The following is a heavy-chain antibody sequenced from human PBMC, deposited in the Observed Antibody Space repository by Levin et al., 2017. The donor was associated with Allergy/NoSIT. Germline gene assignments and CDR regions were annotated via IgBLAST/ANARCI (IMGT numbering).Heavy chain of an antibody. Sequence: ESLKISCTVSGGSISSRSYYWGWLRQPPGKGLEWIGSIYYSGSTYYNPSLKSRVTISVDTSKNQFSLKLSSVTAADTAVYYCARHPLDTAMFYPHNWFDPWGQGTLVTVSS. CDR1: GGSISSRSYY. V-gene: IGHV4-39*01. CDR2: IYYSGST. D-gene: IGHD5-18*01. J-gene: IGHJ5*02. CDR3: ARHPLDTAMFYPHNWFDP.